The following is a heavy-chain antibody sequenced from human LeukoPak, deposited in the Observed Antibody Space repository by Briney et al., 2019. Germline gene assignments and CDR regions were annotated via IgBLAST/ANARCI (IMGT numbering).Heavy chain of an antibody. V-gene: IGHV4-38-2*01. CDR1: GYSISSAYY. Sequence: SETLSLTCAVSGYSISSAYYWGWIRQPPGKGLEWIGSIYHSGSTDYNPSLKSRVTISVDTSKNQFSLKLSSVTAAGTAVYYCARVTVTTAAFDYWGQGTLVTVSS. J-gene: IGHJ4*02. D-gene: IGHD4-17*01. CDR3: ARVTVTTAAFDY. CDR2: IYHSGST.